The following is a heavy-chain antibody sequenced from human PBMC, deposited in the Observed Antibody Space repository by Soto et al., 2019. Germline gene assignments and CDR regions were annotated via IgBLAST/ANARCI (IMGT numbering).Heavy chain of an antibody. Sequence: GESLKISCKGSGYSFTSYWIGWVRQMPGKGLEWMGIIYPGDSDARYSPSFQGQVTISADKSTNTAYLQWSSLKASDTAMYYFARSRRGAYSSGWYSPSGYYNYGIDVWGQGTKVTVSS. CDR1: GYSFTSYW. CDR2: IYPGDSDA. CDR3: ARSRRGAYSSGWYSPSGYYNYGIDV. D-gene: IGHD6-19*01. V-gene: IGHV5-51*01. J-gene: IGHJ6*02.